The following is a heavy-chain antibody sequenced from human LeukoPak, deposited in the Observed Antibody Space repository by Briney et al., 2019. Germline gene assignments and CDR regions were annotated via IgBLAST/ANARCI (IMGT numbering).Heavy chain of an antibody. Sequence: GGSLRLSCAASGFTFSSYAMSWVRQAPGKGLEWVSAISGSGGSTYYADSVKGRFTISRDNSKNTLHLQMNSLRAEDTAVYYCAKAASDYYYGSGSYYTPGHWGQGTLVTVSS. J-gene: IGHJ4*02. V-gene: IGHV3-23*01. CDR2: ISGSGGST. D-gene: IGHD3-10*01. CDR1: GFTFSSYA. CDR3: AKAASDYYYGSGSYYTPGH.